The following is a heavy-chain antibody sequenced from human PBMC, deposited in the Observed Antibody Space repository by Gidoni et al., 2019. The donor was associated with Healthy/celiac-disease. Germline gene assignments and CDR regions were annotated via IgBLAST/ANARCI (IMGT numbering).Heavy chain of an antibody. V-gene: IGHV3-30*18. CDR3: AKEISVAGSPFDY. Sequence: QVQLVESGGGVVQPGRSLRLSCAASGFTFSSYGMHWVRQAPGKGLEWVAVISYDGSNKYYADSVKGRFTISRDNSKNTLYLQMNSLRAEDTAVYYCAKEISVAGSPFDYWGQGTLVTVSS. J-gene: IGHJ4*02. D-gene: IGHD6-19*01. CDR1: GFTFSSYG. CDR2: ISYDGSNK.